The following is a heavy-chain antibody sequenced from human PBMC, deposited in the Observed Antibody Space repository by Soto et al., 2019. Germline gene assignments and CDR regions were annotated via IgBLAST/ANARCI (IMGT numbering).Heavy chain of an antibody. D-gene: IGHD3-16*01. CDR2: IYYSGST. CDR3: ARQWGDYFDY. J-gene: IGHJ4*02. V-gene: IGHV4-59*08. Sequence: ETLSLTCTVSGGSISSYYWSWIRQPPGKGLEWIGYIYYSGSTNYNPSLKSRVTISVDTSKNQFSLKLSSVTAADTAVYYCARQWGDYFDYWGQGTLVTVSS. CDR1: GGSISSYY.